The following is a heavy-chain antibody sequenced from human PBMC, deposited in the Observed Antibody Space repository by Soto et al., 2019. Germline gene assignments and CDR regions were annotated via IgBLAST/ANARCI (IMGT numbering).Heavy chain of an antibody. CDR1: GTSISSYY. CDR3: ARYNSYAIDY. Sequence: ASETLSLTCTVSGTSISSYYWSWIRPPPGKGLVWIANIHYSGTTNYNPPLASRVTLSLDTSKNQFSLKLTSVIAADRAMYCCARYNSYAIDYWGRGTLVTVSS. CDR2: IHYSGTT. D-gene: IGHD2-2*01. V-gene: IGHV4-59*01. J-gene: IGHJ4*02.